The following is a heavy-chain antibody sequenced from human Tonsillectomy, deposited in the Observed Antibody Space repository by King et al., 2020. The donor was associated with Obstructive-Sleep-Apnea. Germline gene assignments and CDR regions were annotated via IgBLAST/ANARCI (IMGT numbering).Heavy chain of an antibody. CDR1: GFTFNNFG. Sequence: VQLVESGGGVVQPGRSLRLSCTASGFTFNNFGMHGVRQAPRKGLEWVTFIQHDDTNERSADSAKGRFTISRDNSKNTLYLQMNRLTTEDTAVYYCAKDQGQWMPYTFDYWGQGTLVTVSS. J-gene: IGHJ4*02. CDR2: IQHDDTNE. CDR3: AKDQGQWMPYTFDY. V-gene: IGHV3-30*02. D-gene: IGHD6-19*01.